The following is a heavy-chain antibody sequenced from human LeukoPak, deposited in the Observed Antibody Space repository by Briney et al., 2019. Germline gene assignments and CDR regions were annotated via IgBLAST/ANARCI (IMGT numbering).Heavy chain of an antibody. CDR1: GYTFTNYY. Sequence: ASVKVSCKASGYTFTNYYMHWVRQAPGLGFEWMGWINPKSGGTSYPQKFQGRLTMTRDTSISTAYMELSRLRSDDTAVYYCAPSANYYYFDYWGQGTLVTVSS. V-gene: IGHV1-2*02. J-gene: IGHJ4*02. D-gene: IGHD1-26*01. CDR2: INPKSGGT. CDR3: APSANYYYFDY.